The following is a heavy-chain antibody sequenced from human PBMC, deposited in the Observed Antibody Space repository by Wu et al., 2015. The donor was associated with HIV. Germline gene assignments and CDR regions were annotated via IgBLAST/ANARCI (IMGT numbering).Heavy chain of an antibody. CDR2: MNPNSGST. D-gene: IGHD1-14*01. Sequence: QVQLVQSGAEVKKPGASVKVSCTASGYTFTSYDINWVRQTPGQGLEWMGWMNPNSGSTGYAQKFQGRVTMTRDTSISTAYMILSGLTSEDTAVYYCARTRNYYFGMDVWGQGTTVTVSS. J-gene: IGHJ6*02. CDR3: ARTRNYYFGMDV. CDR1: GYTFTSYD. V-gene: IGHV1-8*01.